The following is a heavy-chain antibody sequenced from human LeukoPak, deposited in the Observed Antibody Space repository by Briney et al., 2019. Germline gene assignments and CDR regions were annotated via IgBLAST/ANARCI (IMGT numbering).Heavy chain of an antibody. CDR1: GVTVSSDRAA. CDR2: TYIRVKSHN. V-gene: IGHV6-1*01. Sequence: SQTPSPTSAISGVTVSSDRAAWSLIRETPPGGLGWLGRTYIRVKSHNENAVSVKSRRPSTTAPSKNQFSLQLNSVTPEDTAVYYCARAPRGIFDYWGQGTLVTVSS. CDR3: ARAPRGIFDY. D-gene: IGHD3-16*01. J-gene: IGHJ4*02.